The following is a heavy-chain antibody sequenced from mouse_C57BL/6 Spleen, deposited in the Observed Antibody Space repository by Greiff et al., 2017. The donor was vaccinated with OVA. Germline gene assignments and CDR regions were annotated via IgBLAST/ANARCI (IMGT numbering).Heavy chain of an antibody. J-gene: IGHJ4*01. D-gene: IGHD4-1*01. CDR2: IDPSDSYT. Sequence: QVQLKQPGAELVMPGASVKLSCKASGYTFTSYWMHWVKQRPGQGLEWIGKIDPSDSYTNYNQKFKGKSTLTVDKSSSTAYMQLSSLTSEDSAVYYCARILGYYAMDYWGQGTSVTVSS. CDR3: ARILGYYAMDY. CDR1: GYTFTSYW. V-gene: IGHV1-69*01.